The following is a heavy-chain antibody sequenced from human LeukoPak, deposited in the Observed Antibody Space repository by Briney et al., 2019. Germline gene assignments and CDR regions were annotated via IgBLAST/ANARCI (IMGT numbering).Heavy chain of an antibody. CDR2: INPSGGST. CDR1: GYTFTSYY. V-gene: IGHV1-46*01. CDR3: ARKEPYYYDSSGYYAGYFDY. J-gene: IGHJ4*02. Sequence: GASVKVSCKASGYTFTSYYMHWVRQAPGQGLEWMGIINPSGGSTSYAQKFQSRVTMTRDTSTSTVYMELSSLRSEDTAVYYCARKEPYYYDSSGYYAGYFDYWGQGTLVTVSS. D-gene: IGHD3-22*01.